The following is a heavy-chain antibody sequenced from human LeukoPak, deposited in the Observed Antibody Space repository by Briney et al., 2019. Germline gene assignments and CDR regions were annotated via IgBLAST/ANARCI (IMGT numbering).Heavy chain of an antibody. V-gene: IGHV6-1*01. J-gene: IGHJ4*02. CDR1: GDSVSSNSAA. CDR3: ARGRDGFNYFDY. D-gene: IGHD5-24*01. CDR2: TKYRSKWYN. Sequence: SQTLSLPCAISGDSVSSNSAAWNWIRQSPSRGLEWLGRTKYRSKWYNDYEVSVKSRLTINPDTSKNQFSLQLNSVTPEDTAVYYCARGRDGFNYFDYWGQGTLVTVSS.